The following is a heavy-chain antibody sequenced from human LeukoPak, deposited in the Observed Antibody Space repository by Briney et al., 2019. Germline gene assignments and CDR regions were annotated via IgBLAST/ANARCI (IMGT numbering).Heavy chain of an antibody. CDR2: IKQDGSEK. CDR1: GFTFSSYW. J-gene: IGHJ6*03. Sequence: PGGSLRLSCAASGFTFSSYWMSWVRQAPGKGLEWVANIKQDGSEKYYVDSVKGRFTISRDNAKNSLYLQMNSLSAEDTAVYYCAREHYFYHMDGWGEGTTVTVSS. V-gene: IGHV3-7*01. CDR3: AREHYFYHMDG.